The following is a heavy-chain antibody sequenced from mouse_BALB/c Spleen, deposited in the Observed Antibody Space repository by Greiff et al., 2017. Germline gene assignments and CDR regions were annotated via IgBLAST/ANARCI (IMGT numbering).Heavy chain of an antibody. V-gene: IGHV1-20*02. Sequence: EVQLKQSGPELVKPGASVKISCKASGYSFTGYFMNWVMQSHGKSLEWIGRINPYNGDTFYNQKFKGKATLTVDKSSSTAHMELRSLASEDSAVYYCAREVYYAMDYWGQGTSVTVSS. J-gene: IGHJ4*01. CDR3: AREVYYAMDY. CDR2: INPYNGDT. CDR1: GYSFTGYF.